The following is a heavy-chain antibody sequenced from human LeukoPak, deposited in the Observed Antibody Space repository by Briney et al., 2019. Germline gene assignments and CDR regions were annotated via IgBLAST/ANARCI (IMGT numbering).Heavy chain of an antibody. V-gene: IGHV4-39*07. Sequence: SETLSLTCTVSGGSISSSNYYWGWIRQPPGKGLECIGTIHYSGSTYYNPSLKSRVTISVDTSKNQFSLKLSPVTAADTAVYYCASLIAVAEDYWGQGTLVTVSS. D-gene: IGHD6-19*01. J-gene: IGHJ4*02. CDR2: IHYSGST. CDR3: ASLIAVAEDY. CDR1: GGSISSSNYY.